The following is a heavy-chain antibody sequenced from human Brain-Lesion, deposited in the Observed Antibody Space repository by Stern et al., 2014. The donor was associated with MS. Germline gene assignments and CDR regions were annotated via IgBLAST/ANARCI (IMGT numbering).Heavy chain of an antibody. V-gene: IGHV1-24*01. CDR1: GYTLTELS. J-gene: IGHJ4*02. CDR2: FDPGDGET. CDR3: ATLSPGAGGNYYRHFDY. Sequence: VQLEESGAEVKKPGASVKVSCKVSGYTLTELSMHWVRQAPRKGLEWMGGFDPGDGETIYAQKFQGRVTMTEDTSTDTAYMELSSLRSEDTAVYYCATLSPGAGGNYYRHFDYWGQGTLVTVSS. D-gene: IGHD1-26*01.